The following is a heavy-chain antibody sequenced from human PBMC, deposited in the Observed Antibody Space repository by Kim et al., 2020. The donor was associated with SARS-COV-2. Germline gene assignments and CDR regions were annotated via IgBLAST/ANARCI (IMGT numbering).Heavy chain of an antibody. CDR3: ARGQGLITMIVVVVGAFDY. J-gene: IGHJ4*02. Sequence: SETLSLTCTVSGGSISSGGYYWSWIRQHPGKGLEWIGYIYYSGSTYYNPSLKSRVTISVDTSKNQFSLKLSSVTAADTAVYYCARGQGLITMIVVVVGAFDYWREGTLVTVPS. D-gene: IGHD3-22*01. V-gene: IGHV4-31*03. CDR1: GGSISSGGYY. CDR2: IYYSGST.